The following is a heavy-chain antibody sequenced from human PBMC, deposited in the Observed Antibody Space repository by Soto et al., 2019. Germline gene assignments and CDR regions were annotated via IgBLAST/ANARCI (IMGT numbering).Heavy chain of an antibody. V-gene: IGHV1-69*01. D-gene: IGHD6-19*01. Sequence: QVQLQQSGAEVKQPGSSVRVSCKTSGGTFSTYAINWVRQAPGQGLEWMGAIISLFGTADYSQKCQGRATITADESTITAYMELSSLRSDDTAVYFCARPKGTYSSGYYYFDFWGQGTLVTVSS. J-gene: IGHJ4*02. CDR1: GGTFSTYA. CDR2: IISLFGTA. CDR3: ARPKGTYSSGYYYFDF.